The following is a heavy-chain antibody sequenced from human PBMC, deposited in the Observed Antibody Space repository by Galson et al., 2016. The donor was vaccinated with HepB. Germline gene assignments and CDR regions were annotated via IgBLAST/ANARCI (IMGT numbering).Heavy chain of an antibody. CDR3: ARDRGLNYHFYYLDS. V-gene: IGHV4-31*03. D-gene: IGHD3-3*01. CDR1: GGSIRSSGYY. CDR2: IYYSGIT. J-gene: IGHJ4*02. Sequence: TLSLTCTVSGGSIRSSGYYWSWIRQQPGKGLEWIGYIYYSGITDYNPSLRSRVTISMDTSKNQFSLKLSSVTAADTAVYSCARDRGLNYHFYYLDSWGQWTLVTVSS.